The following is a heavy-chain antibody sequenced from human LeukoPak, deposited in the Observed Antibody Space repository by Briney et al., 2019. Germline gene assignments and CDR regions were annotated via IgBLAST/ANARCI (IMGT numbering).Heavy chain of an antibody. CDR3: ARDRYSYGGIYYYYMDV. CDR1: GFTFDDYG. J-gene: IGHJ6*03. Sequence: GGSLRLSCAASGFTFDDYGMSWVRQAPGKGLEWVANIKQDGSEKYYVDSVKGRFTISRDNAKNSLYLQMNSLRAEDTAVYYCARDRYSYGGIYYYYMDVWGKGTTVTVSS. D-gene: IGHD5-18*01. V-gene: IGHV3-7*01. CDR2: IKQDGSEK.